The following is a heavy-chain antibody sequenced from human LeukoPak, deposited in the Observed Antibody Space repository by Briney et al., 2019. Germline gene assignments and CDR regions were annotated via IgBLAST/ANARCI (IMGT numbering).Heavy chain of an antibody. CDR1: GFTFSDYY. Sequence: GGSLRLSCAASGFTFSDYYMSWIRQAPGEGLEWVGRIKPKADNGATAYAASVRGRFTISRDDSKNTAYLQMNSLKTEDTAVYYCARRDCSTFSCYSFDYWGQGILVTVSS. V-gene: IGHV3-73*01. CDR3: ARRDCSTFSCYSFDY. D-gene: IGHD2-2*01. CDR2: IKPKADNGAT. J-gene: IGHJ4*02.